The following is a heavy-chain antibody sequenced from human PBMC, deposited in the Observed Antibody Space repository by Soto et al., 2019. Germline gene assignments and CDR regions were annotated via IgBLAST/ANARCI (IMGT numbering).Heavy chain of an antibody. CDR2: IYHSGST. Sequence: RQPPGKGLEWIGEIYHSGSTNYNPSLKSRVTISVDKSKNQFSLKLSSVTAADTAVYYCARDRSSGWYEDYYYYGMDVWGQGTTVTVS. CDR3: ARDRSSGWYEDYYYYGMDV. J-gene: IGHJ6*02. V-gene: IGHV4-4*02. D-gene: IGHD6-19*01.